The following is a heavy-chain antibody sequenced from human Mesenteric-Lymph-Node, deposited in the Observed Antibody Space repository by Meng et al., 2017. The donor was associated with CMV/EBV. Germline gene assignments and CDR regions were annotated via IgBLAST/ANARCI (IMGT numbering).Heavy chain of an antibody. CDR2: ISSSSYI. CDR1: GFTFSSYS. V-gene: IGHV3-21*01. CDR3: AREDSGSYYFDY. Sequence: GESLKISCAASGFTFSSYSMNWVRQAPGKGLEWVSSISSSSYIYYADSVKGRFTISRDNAKNSLYLQMNSLRAEDTAVYYCAREDSGSYYFDYWGQGTLVTVSS. D-gene: IGHD1-26*01. J-gene: IGHJ4*02.